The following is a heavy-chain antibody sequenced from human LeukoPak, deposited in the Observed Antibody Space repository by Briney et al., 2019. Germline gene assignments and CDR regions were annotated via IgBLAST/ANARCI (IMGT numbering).Heavy chain of an antibody. D-gene: IGHD3-3*01. CDR2: VNPNSGNT. Sequence: ASVKVSCKSSGYTFTSYDINWVRQATGQGLEWMGWVNPNSGNTGYAQKFQGRVTMTRNTSISTAYMELSSLRSEDTVVYYCARAAKLRFLEWLSYYYYMDVWGKGTTVTVSS. J-gene: IGHJ6*03. V-gene: IGHV1-8*01. CDR3: ARAAKLRFLEWLSYYYYMDV. CDR1: GYTFTSYD.